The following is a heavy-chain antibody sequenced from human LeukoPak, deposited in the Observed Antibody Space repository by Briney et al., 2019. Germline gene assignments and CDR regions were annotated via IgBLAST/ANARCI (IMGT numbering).Heavy chain of an antibody. CDR2: IWYDGSNK. J-gene: IGHJ6*02. Sequence: PGGSLRLSCAASGFTFSSYGMHWVRQAPGKGLERVAVIWYDGSNKYYADSVKGRFTISRDNSKNTLYLQMNSLRAEDTAVYYCARDPAAKYCSSTSCYRYYGMDVWGQGTTVTVSS. D-gene: IGHD2-2*01. V-gene: IGHV3-33*01. CDR3: ARDPAAKYCSSTSCYRYYGMDV. CDR1: GFTFSSYG.